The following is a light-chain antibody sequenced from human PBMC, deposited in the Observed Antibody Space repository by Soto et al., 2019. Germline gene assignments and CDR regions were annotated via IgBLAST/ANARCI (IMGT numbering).Light chain of an antibody. CDR3: QVRTNWSIA. CDR2: GAS. J-gene: IGKJ5*01. V-gene: IGKV3-11*01. Sequence: EIVMTQSPATLSVSPGERATLSCRASQSVSRNLAWYQQKPGQAPRLLIYGASNRATGIPARFSGTGSGTDFTLTINNLEPEDFAVYYCQVRTNWSIAFGRGTRLEIK. CDR1: QSVSRN.